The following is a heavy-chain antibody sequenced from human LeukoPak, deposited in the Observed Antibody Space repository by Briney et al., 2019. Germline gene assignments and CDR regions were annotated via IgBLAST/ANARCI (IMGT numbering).Heavy chain of an antibody. CDR2: IYPGDSDT. Sequence: GESLKISCKGSGYSFTSYWIGWVRQMPGKGLEWMGIIYPGDSDTRYSPSFQGQVTISADKSISTAYLLWSSLKASDTAMYYCARVRFFLTDAFDIWGQGTMVTVSS. CDR3: ARVRFFLTDAFDI. D-gene: IGHD3-3*01. V-gene: IGHV5-51*01. J-gene: IGHJ3*02. CDR1: GYSFTSYW.